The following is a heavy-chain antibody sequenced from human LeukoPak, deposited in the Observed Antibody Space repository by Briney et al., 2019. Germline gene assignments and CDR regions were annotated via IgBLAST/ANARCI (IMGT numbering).Heavy chain of an antibody. J-gene: IGHJ4*02. CDR3: AGYLSTVTNRYYFDY. CDR2: IHYTGSA. CDR1: GGSLSSFY. V-gene: IGHV4-59*01. Sequence: ASETLSLTCSVSGGSLSSFYWGWIRQPPGKGLEFVGYIHYTGSAYYNPSLKSRLTMSVDTSRNHFYLNLMSVSAADTAIYYCAGYLSTVTNRYYFDYWGQGLLVTVSS. D-gene: IGHD4-17*01.